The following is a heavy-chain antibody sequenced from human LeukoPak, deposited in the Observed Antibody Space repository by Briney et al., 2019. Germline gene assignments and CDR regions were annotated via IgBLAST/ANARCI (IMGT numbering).Heavy chain of an antibody. CDR3: ARDRAYYDILTAKDYWYFDL. CDR2: IYYSGST. Sequence: PSETLSLTCTVSGGSISSYYWNWIRQPPGKGLEWIGYIYYSGSTNYNPSLKSRVTMSVDTSKNQFSLKLSSVTAADTAVYYCARDRAYYDILTAKDYWYFDLWGRGTLVTVSS. D-gene: IGHD3-9*01. V-gene: IGHV4-59*12. J-gene: IGHJ2*01. CDR1: GGSISSYY.